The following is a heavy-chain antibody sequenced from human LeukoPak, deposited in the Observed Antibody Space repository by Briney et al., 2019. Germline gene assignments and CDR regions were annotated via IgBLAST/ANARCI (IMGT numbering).Heavy chain of an antibody. CDR1: GYTFTSYG. V-gene: IGHV1-18*01. CDR2: ISAYNGNT. D-gene: IGHD3-10*01. J-gene: IGHJ4*02. Sequence: ASVKVSCKASGYTFTSYGISWVRQAPGQGLEWVGWISAYNGNTNYAQKLQGRVTMTTDTSTSTAYMELRGLRSDDTAVYYCARDRDYYGSGSYHDYWGQGTLVTVSS. CDR3: ARDRDYYGSGSYHDY.